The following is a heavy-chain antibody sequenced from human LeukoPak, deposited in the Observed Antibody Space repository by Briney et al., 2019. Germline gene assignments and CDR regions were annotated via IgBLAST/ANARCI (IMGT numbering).Heavy chain of an antibody. CDR2: IYHSGST. Sequence: SETLSLTCAVSGGSISSGGYSWSWIRQPPGKGLEWIGYIYHSGSTYYNPSLKSRVTISVDRSKNQFSLKLSSVTPADTAVYYCASSSSSFDYWGQGTLVTVSS. CDR1: GGSISSGGYS. CDR3: ASSSSSFDY. J-gene: IGHJ4*02. D-gene: IGHD6-13*01. V-gene: IGHV4-30-2*01.